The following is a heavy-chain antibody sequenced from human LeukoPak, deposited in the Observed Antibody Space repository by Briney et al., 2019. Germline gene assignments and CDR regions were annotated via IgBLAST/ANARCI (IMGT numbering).Heavy chain of an antibody. J-gene: IGHJ4*02. CDR2: ISAYNGNT. D-gene: IGHD6-19*01. Sequence: ASVKVSCKASGYXFTSYGMSRVRQAPGQGLKWMGWISAYNGNTNYAQKLQGRVAMTTDTSTSTAYMELRSLRSDDTAVYYCARVPGPYSSGWPYFDYWGQGILVTVSS. V-gene: IGHV1-18*01. CDR3: ARVPGPYSSGWPYFDY. CDR1: GYXFTSYG.